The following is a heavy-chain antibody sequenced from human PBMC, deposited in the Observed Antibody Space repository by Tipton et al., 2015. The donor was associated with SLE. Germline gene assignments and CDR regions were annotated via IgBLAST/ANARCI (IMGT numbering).Heavy chain of an antibody. J-gene: IGHJ4*02. D-gene: IGHD1-26*01. CDR3: ARDSMGGPFDY. Sequence: TLSLTCTVSGGSISSYYGRWIRQPAGGGLEWLGRIYTNENTNYNPSLRSRVTMSVDTSKNHFSLKLSSVTAADTAVYYCARDSMGGPFDYRGQGKLVTVSS. V-gene: IGHV4-4*07. CDR2: IYTNENT. CDR1: GGSISSYY.